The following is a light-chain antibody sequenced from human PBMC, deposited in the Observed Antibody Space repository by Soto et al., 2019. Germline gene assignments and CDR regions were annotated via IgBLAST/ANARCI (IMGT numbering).Light chain of an antibody. V-gene: IGLV1-44*01. J-gene: IGLJ3*02. Sequence: QSALTQPPSASGTPGQRVTISCSGSNSNIGSNIVNWYQQVPGTAPKLLIHRDNQRPSGVPDRFSGSKSGTSASLAISGLQSEDEADYYCAAWDDSLSGVVFGGGTKLTVL. CDR3: AAWDDSLSGVV. CDR2: RDN. CDR1: NSNIGSNI.